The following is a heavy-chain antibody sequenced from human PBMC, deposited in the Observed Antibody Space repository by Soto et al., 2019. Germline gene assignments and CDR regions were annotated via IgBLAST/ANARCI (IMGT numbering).Heavy chain of an antibody. D-gene: IGHD6-19*01. CDR1: GGTFSTYA. V-gene: IGHV1-69*06. CDR2: IIPLFGTV. Sequence: QVQLVQSGAEVKKPGSSVKVSCKASGGTFSTYAISWVRQAPGQGLEWMGGIIPLFGTVHYAQKFQGRVTITGEKTPNPAYGELGRLRSGGPAVYYWATPPRPNKTVAVSGYSYGMGVWGQGPTVP. J-gene: IGHJ6*02. CDR3: ATPPRPNKTVAVSGYSYGMGV.